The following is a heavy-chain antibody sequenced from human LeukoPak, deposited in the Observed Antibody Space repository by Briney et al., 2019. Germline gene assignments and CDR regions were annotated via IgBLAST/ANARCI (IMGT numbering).Heavy chain of an antibody. CDR2: IWYDGSNK. D-gene: IGHD3-10*01. CDR1: GFTFSSYG. V-gene: IGHV3-33*01. CDR3: ARALHLWVGEFPPWFDP. J-gene: IGHJ5*02. Sequence: GGSLRLSCAASGFTFSSYGVHWVRQAPGKGLEWVAVIWYDGSNKYYADSVKGRFTISRDNSKNTLYLQMNSLRAEDTAVYYCARALHLWVGEFPPWFDPWGQGTLVTVSS.